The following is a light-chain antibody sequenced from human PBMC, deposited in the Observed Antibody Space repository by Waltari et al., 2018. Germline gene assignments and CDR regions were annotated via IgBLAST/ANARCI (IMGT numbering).Light chain of an antibody. V-gene: IGKV2-28*01. CDR1: QSLLHSNGYNF. J-gene: IGKJ1*01. CDR3: MQTLQTPRT. Sequence: DIVMTQSPLSLPVTPGEPASISCRSSQSLLHSNGYNFLDWYLQKPGQSPPLLIYLGSYRASGVPDMVSGNGSGTDFILKISRVEAEDVGVYYCMQTLQTPRTFGQGTKVEIK. CDR2: LGS.